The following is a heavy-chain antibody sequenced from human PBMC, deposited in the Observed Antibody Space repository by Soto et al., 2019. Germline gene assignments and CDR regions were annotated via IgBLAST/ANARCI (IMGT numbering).Heavy chain of an antibody. CDR2: ITSSGSTT. D-gene: IGHD3-10*02. V-gene: IGHV3-23*01. CDR3: AKDWARDVY. J-gene: IGHJ4*02. Sequence: PGGSLRLSCAGSGFTFSSYAMSWVRQAPGKGLEWVSCITSSGSTTHYADSVKGRFTISRDNSKNTLYLQMNSLRAEDTAVYYCAKDWARDVYWGQGTLVTVSS. CDR1: GFTFSSYA.